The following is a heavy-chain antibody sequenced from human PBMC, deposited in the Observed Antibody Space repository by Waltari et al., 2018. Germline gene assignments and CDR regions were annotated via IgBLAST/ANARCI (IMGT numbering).Heavy chain of an antibody. CDR1: GFTFSSYG. D-gene: IGHD1-26*01. CDR3: AKLSGVYSGSYCANGYFDL. V-gene: IGHV3-30*18. J-gene: IGHJ2*01. CDR2: IWYDGSNK. Sequence: QVQLMESGGGVVQPGRSLRLSCAASGFTFSSYGMHWVRQAPGKGLEWVAVIWYDGSNKYYADSVKGRFTISRDNSKNPRYRQMNSLRAEDTAMYYCAKLSGVYSGSYCANGYFDLWGRGTLVTVSS.